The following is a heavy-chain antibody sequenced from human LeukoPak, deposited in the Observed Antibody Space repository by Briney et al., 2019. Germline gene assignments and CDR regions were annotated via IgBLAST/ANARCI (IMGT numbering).Heavy chain of an antibody. J-gene: IGHJ4*02. CDR3: ARVMPYSGSYYASPVGVVPQYFDY. CDR2: INHSGST. D-gene: IGHD1-26*01. V-gene: IGHV4-34*01. Sequence: KASETLSLTCAVYGGSSSGYYWSWIRQPPGKGLEWIGEINHSGSTNYNPSLKSRVTISVDTSKNQFSLKLSSVTAADTAVYYCARVMPYSGSYYASPVGVVPQYFDYWGQGTLVTVSS. CDR1: GGSSSGYY.